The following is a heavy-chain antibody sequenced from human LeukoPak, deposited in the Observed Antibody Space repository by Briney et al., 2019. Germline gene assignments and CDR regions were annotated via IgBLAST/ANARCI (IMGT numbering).Heavy chain of an antibody. J-gene: IGHJ4*02. D-gene: IGHD6-13*01. V-gene: IGHV3-11*04. CDR3: ARRGIAAPGQIYFDY. Sequence: GGSLRLSCAASGFTVSSNYMSWVRQAPGKGLEWISYISSDGTTIYYADSVKGRFTISRDNAKNSLYLQMNSLRADDTAVYYCARRGIAAPGQIYFDYWGQGTLVTVSS. CDR1: GFTVSSNY. CDR2: ISSDGTTI.